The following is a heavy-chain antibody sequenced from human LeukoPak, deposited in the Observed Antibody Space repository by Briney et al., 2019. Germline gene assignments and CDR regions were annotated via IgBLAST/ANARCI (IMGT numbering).Heavy chain of an antibody. D-gene: IGHD3-22*01. J-gene: IGHJ4*02. V-gene: IGHV7-4-1*02. CDR2: IDTKTGNP. CDR3: AILPSDSSGYFSY. CDR1: GYTFSSCA. Sequence: WASVKVSCKASGYTFSSCAINWVRQAPGQGLEYMGWIDTKTGNPTYAQGFTGRFVFSLDTSVGTAYLQISSLKAEDTAVYYCAILPSDSSGYFSYWGQGALVTVSS.